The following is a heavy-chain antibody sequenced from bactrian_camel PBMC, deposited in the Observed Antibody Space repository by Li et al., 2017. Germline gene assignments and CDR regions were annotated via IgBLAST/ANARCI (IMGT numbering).Heavy chain of an antibody. CDR3: TKDRGRAVPAGSFDY. J-gene: IGHJ6*01. Sequence: HVQLVESGGGLVQPGGSLRLSCGSSAFSFSRYYITWVRQAPGKGLEWVSSISPDGTKTTYADSVKGRFTISRDNAKNTLYLQLNSLKTEDTAMYYCTKDRGRAVPAGSFDYWAQGTQVTVS. CDR1: AFSFSRYY. V-gene: IGHV3S6*01. CDR2: ISPDGTKT. D-gene: IGHD6*01.